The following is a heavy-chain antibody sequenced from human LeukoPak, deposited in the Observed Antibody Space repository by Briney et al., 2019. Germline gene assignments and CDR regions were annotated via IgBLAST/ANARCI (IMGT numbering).Heavy chain of an antibody. CDR1: GFSFTSYW. J-gene: IGHJ5*02. Sequence: RGESLKISCKGSGFSFTSYWIGWVRQMPGKGLEWMGIIYPGDSDTRYSPSFQGQVTISADKSISTAYLQWSSLKASDTAMYYCARRAGGCEGCNWFDPWGQGTLVTVSS. CDR3: ARRAGGCEGCNWFDP. CDR2: IYPGDSDT. V-gene: IGHV5-51*01. D-gene: IGHD3-10*01.